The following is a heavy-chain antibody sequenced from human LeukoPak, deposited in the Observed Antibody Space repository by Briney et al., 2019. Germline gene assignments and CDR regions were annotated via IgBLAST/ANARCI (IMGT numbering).Heavy chain of an antibody. Sequence: RGESLNISCKGSGYTFTTYWIGWVRQMPGKGLEWMGIIYPGDSDPRYSPSFQGQVTISADTSISTAYLQWRSLKASDSAMYYCVRHGLGSSWFGFDYWGQGTLVTVSS. CDR1: GYTFTTYW. J-gene: IGHJ4*02. CDR3: VRHGLGSSWFGFDY. D-gene: IGHD6-13*01. CDR2: IYPGDSDP. V-gene: IGHV5-51*01.